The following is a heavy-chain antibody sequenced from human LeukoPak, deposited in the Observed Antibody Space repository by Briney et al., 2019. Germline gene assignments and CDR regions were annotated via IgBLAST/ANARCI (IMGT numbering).Heavy chain of an antibody. CDR2: IVPFRDMT. D-gene: IGHD3-16*01. Sequence: SVKVSCKVSGGTLSTYAITWARQARGHGLEWVGRIVPFRDMTNYAQRFQDRVTIAADKSANIAYMELSSLISEDTAVYYCARGPYDGTYYFDDWGQGTLVTVSS. CDR3: ARGPYDGTYYFDD. V-gene: IGHV1-69*04. CDR1: GGTLSTYA. J-gene: IGHJ4*02.